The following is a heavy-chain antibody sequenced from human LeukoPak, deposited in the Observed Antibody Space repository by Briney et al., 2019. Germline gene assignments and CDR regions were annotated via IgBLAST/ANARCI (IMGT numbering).Heavy chain of an antibody. D-gene: IGHD6-13*01. J-gene: IGHJ6*02. V-gene: IGHV3-48*03. CDR3: ARDLGGSSWYGVSYYYYGMDV. Sequence: GSPRLSCAASGFTFSSYEMNWVRQAPGKGLEWVSYISSSGSTIYYADSVKGRFTISRDNAKNSLYLQMNSLRAEDTAVYYCARDLGGSSWYGVSYYYYGMDVWGQGTTVTVSS. CDR2: ISSSGSTI. CDR1: GFTFSSYE.